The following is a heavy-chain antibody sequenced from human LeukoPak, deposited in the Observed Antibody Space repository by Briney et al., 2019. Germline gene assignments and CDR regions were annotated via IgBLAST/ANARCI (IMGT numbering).Heavy chain of an antibody. Sequence: GGSLRLSCTTSGFTFGDYAMSWVRQAPGKGLEWVGFIRSKAYGGTTEYAASVKGRFTISRDDSKSIAYLQMNSLKTEDTAVYYCTRVWGTVTSYYFYYMDFWGKGTRVTISS. CDR3: TRVWGTVTSYYFYYMDF. D-gene: IGHD4-17*01. V-gene: IGHV3-49*04. CDR1: GFTFGDYA. J-gene: IGHJ6*03. CDR2: IRSKAYGGTT.